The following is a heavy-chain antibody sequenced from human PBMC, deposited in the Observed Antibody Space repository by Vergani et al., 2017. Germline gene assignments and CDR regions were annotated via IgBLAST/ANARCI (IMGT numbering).Heavy chain of an antibody. CDR2: IYHSGST. CDR3: ARDGWELLGDFYYMDV. V-gene: IGHV4-4*03. D-gene: IGHD1-26*01. J-gene: IGHJ6*03. CDR1: GGSISSSNW. Sequence: QVQLQESGPGLVKPPGTLSLTCAVSGGSISSSNWWSWVRQPPGKGLEWIGEIYHSGSTNYNPSLKSRVTISVDKSKNQFSLKLSSVTAADTAVYYCARDGWELLGDFYYMDVWGKGTTVTVSS.